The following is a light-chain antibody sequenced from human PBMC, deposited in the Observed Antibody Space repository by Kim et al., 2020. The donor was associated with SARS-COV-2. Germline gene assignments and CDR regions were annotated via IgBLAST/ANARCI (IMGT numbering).Light chain of an antibody. CDR1: QRIGRF. Sequence: EIVLTQSPATLSLSPGESATLSCRASQRIGRFIAWYQQNPGQAPRLLIYDASNRASGIPARFSGSGSGTDFTLTISGLEPEDFAVYYCQQRSIWPPSFGGGTKVDIK. J-gene: IGKJ4*01. CDR2: DAS. CDR3: QQRSIWPPS. V-gene: IGKV3-11*01.